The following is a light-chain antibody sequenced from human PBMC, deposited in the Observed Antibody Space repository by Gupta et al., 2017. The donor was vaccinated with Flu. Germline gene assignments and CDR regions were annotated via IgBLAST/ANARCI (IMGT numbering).Light chain of an antibody. CDR2: DAS. CDR3: QQYDNLPPPFT. CDR1: QDISNY. V-gene: IGKV1-33*01. Sequence: DIQMTQSPSSLSASVGDRVTITCQASQDISNYLNWYQQKPGKAPKLLIYDASNLETGVPSRFSGSGYGTDFTFTISSLQPEDIATYYCQQYDNLPPPFTFGHGTKVDIK. J-gene: IGKJ3*01.